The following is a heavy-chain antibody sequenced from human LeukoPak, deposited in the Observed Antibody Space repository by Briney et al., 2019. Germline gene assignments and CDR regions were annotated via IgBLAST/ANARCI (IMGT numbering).Heavy chain of an antibody. Sequence: GGPLRLSCAASGFTFSSYGMNWVRQAPGEGLEWVSGISGIVVSTYYADSVKGRFTTSRDDSKNTLDLQMDSLRVEDTAIYYCAKKAMYGGSYVDALDIWGQGTMVTVSS. V-gene: IGHV3-23*01. CDR3: AKKAMYGGSYVDALDI. J-gene: IGHJ3*02. CDR2: ISGIVVST. CDR1: GFTFSSYG. D-gene: IGHD3-16*01.